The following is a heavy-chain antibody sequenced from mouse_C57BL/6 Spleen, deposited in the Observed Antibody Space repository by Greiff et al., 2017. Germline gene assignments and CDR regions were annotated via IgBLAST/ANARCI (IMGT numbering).Heavy chain of an antibody. V-gene: IGHV5-17*01. CDR1: GFTFSDYG. CDR2: ISSGSSTI. J-gene: IGHJ4*01. CDR3: ARAGYDGYYVRDY. Sequence: EVKVVESGGGLVKPGGSLKLSCAASGFTFSDYGMHWVRQAPEMGLEWVAYISSGSSTIYYADTVKGRFTISRDNAKNTLFLQMTSLRSEDTAMYYCARAGYDGYYVRDYWGQGTSVTVSS. D-gene: IGHD2-3*01.